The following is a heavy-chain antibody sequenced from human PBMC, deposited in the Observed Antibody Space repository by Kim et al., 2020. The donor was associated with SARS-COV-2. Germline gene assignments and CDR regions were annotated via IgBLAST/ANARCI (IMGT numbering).Heavy chain of an antibody. D-gene: IGHD5-18*01. J-gene: IGHJ6*02. Sequence: VKGRFANSRDNAKNPLYVQMNSLRAEDTAVYYCAEELGPGDTAMVDGMDVWGQGTTVTVSS. CDR3: AEELGPGDTAMVDGMDV. V-gene: IGHV3-23*01.